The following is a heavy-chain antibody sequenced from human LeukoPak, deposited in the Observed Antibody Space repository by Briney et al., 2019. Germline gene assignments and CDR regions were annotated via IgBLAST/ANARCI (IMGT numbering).Heavy chain of an antibody. J-gene: IGHJ4*02. CDR3: ARHSEDTAMASDY. V-gene: IGHV4-4*02. Sequence: SETLSLTCAVSGGSISSSNWWSWVRQPPGKGLEWIGEIYHSGSTNYNPSLKSRVTISVDKSKNQFSLKLSSVTAADTAVYYCARHSEDTAMASDYWGQGTLVTVSS. D-gene: IGHD5-18*01. CDR2: IYHSGST. CDR1: GGSISSSNW.